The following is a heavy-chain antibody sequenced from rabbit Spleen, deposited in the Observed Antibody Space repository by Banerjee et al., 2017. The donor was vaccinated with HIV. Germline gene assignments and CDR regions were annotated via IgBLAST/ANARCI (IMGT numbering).Heavy chain of an antibody. CDR2: IDTNDGDT. J-gene: IGHJ2*01. CDR1: GFSFSSSYY. V-gene: IGHV1S45*01. CDR3: ARNYVNAFDP. Sequence: QEQLVESGGGLVQPEGSLALTCTASGFSFSSSYYMCWVRQAPGKGLEWIGCIDTNDGDTDYANWPKGRFTISKTSSTTVTLQMTSLTAADTATYFCARNYVNAFDPWGPGTLVTVS. D-gene: IGHD1-1*01.